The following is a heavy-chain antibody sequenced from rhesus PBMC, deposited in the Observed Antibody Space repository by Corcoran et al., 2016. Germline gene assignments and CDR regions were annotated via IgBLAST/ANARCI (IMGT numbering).Heavy chain of an antibody. CDR2: IYGSSGST. J-gene: IGHJ4*01. CDR3: ARETPYGTSYLFDY. D-gene: IGHD4-29*01. CDR1: GYSISSGYD. V-gene: IGHV4-76*01. Sequence: QVQLQESGPGVVKPSETLSLTCSVSGYSISSGYDGSWIRQHPGKGLEWIVYIYGSSGSTNHNPSLKNRVTSSKDTSKNQCSLKLSSVTREDTAVYYCARETPYGTSYLFDYWGQGVLVTVSS.